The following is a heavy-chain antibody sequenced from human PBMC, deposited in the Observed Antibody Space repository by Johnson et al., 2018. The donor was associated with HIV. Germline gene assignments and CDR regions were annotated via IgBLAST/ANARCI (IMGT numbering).Heavy chain of an antibody. Sequence: QVQLVESGGVVVQPGRSLRLSCAASGFTFGSYAMHWVRQAPGKGLEWVAVITWDGGNKYYADSVKGRFTISRDNSKNTLYLQMNSLRAEDTAVYYCARVHPWGLGATGWLDAFDIWGQGTMVTVSS. D-gene: IGHD1-26*01. V-gene: IGHV3-30*04. CDR3: ARVHPWGLGATGWLDAFDI. J-gene: IGHJ3*02. CDR1: GFTFGSYA. CDR2: ITWDGGNK.